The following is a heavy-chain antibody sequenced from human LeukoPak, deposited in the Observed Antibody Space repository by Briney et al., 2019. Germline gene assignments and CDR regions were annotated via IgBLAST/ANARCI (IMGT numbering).Heavy chain of an antibody. J-gene: IGHJ4*02. D-gene: IGHD1-26*01. V-gene: IGHV3-30*03. CDR1: GFTFSNYG. Sequence: GRSLRLSCAASGFTFSNYGMHWVRQAPGKGLEWVAVISYDGSNKYYADSVKGRFTISRDNSKNTLYLQMNSLRAEDTAVYYCALNSGLDYWGQGTLVTVSS. CDR3: ALNSGLDY. CDR2: ISYDGSNK.